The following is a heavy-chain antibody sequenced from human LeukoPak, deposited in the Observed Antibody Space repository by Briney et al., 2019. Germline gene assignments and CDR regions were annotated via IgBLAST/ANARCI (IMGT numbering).Heavy chain of an antibody. CDR2: IYFSGST. CDR3: ARGVATRPENWFDP. Sequence: XGYIYFSGSTYYNPSLKSRVTISRDTFKNQFSLRLSSVAAADTAVYYCARGVATRPENWFDPWGQGTLVTVSS. J-gene: IGHJ5*02. D-gene: IGHD6-6*01. V-gene: IGHV4-30-4*01.